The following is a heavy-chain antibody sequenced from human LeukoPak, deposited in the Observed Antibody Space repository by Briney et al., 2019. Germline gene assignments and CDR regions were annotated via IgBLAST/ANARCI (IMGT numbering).Heavy chain of an antibody. J-gene: IGHJ6*03. V-gene: IGHV3-21*01. CDR3: AAGGTYPATRYMDV. CDR1: GFTFSSYS. CDR2: ISSSSYI. Sequence: SGGSLRLSCAASGFTFSSYSMNWVRQAPGKGLVWVSSISSSSYIYYADSVKGRFTISRDHAKNSLYLQMNSLRAEDTAVYFCAAGGTYPATRYMDVWGKGTTVTVSS. D-gene: IGHD5-24*01.